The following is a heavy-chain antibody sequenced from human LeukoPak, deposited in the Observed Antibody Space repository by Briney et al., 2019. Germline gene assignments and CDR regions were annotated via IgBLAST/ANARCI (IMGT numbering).Heavy chain of an antibody. V-gene: IGHV3-23*01. J-gene: IGHJ4*02. D-gene: IGHD6-19*01. CDR3: AKGQWLVEGFDY. CDR1: GLTFSSYA. Sequence: GGSLRLSCAASGLTFSSYAMSWVRQAPGKGLEWVSAISGSGGSTYYADSVKGRFTISRDNSKNTLYLQMNSLRAEDTAVYYCAKGQWLVEGFDYWGQGTLVTVTS. CDR2: ISGSGGST.